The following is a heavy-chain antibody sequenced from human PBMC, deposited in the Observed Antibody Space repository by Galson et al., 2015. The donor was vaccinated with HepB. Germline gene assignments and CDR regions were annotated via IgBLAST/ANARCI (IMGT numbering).Heavy chain of an antibody. CDR2: ISGSGGST. CDR1: GFTFSSYA. D-gene: IGHD6-13*01. J-gene: IGHJ5*02. CDR3: AKQYSSSWQTDNWFDP. Sequence: SLRLSCAASGFTFSSYAMSWVRQAPGKGLEWVSAISGSGGSTYYADSVKGRFTISRDNSKNTLYLQMNSLRAEDTAVYYSAKQYSSSWQTDNWFDPWGQGTLVTVSS. V-gene: IGHV3-23*01.